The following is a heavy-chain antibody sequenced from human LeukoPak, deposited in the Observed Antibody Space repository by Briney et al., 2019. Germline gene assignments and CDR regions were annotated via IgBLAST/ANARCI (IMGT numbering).Heavy chain of an antibody. J-gene: IGHJ4*02. D-gene: IGHD1-1*01. CDR2: FYYSGST. Sequence: SETLSLTCSVSGGSISSSSYYWGWIRQPPGKGLEWIGSFYYSGSTYYNPSLKSRITISVDTSKNQFSLRLSSVTAADTAVYYCARDRGTWNDDGFDYWGQGTLVTVSS. CDR3: ARDRGTWNDDGFDY. V-gene: IGHV4-39*02. CDR1: GGSISSSSYY.